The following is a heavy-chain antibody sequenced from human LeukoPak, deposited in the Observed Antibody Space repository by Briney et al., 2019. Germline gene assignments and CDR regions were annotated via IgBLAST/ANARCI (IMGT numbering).Heavy chain of an antibody. D-gene: IGHD5-18*01. V-gene: IGHV3-30*03. CDR2: ISYDGSNK. J-gene: IGHJ4*02. CDR3: ARDGVRGYSYPDY. Sequence: GGSLRLSCAASGFTFSSYGMHWVRQAPGKGLEWVAVISYDGSNKYYADSVKGRFTISRDNSKNTLYLQMNSLRAEDTAVYYCARDGVRGYSYPDYWGQGTLVTVSS. CDR1: GFTFSSYG.